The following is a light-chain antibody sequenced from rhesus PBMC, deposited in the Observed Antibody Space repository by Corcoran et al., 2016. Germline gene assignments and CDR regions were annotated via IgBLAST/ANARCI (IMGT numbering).Light chain of an antibody. V-gene: IGKV2-64*01. Sequence: DVVMTQSPVSLPITPGQPASISCRSSQSLVHTKRNTYLSWFQQKPGQPPRLRIYQVSIRYSGVPDRFSGDWAGTEYTLNIRSVGAEDVGVYYCGQGTHLPRTFGPGTKVEIK. CDR1: QSLVHTKRNTY. J-gene: IGKJ1*01. CDR2: QVS. CDR3: GQGTHLPRT.